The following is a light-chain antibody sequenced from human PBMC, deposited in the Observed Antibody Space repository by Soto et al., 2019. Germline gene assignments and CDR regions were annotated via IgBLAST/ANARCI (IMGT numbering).Light chain of an antibody. CDR2: WAS. J-gene: IGKJ4*01. CDR1: QSVLYSSNNKNY. V-gene: IGKV4-1*01. Sequence: DIVMTQSPDSQAVSLGERATINCKSSQSVLYSSNNKNYLAWYQQKPGQPPKLLIQWASTRESGVPDRFSGSGSGTDFTLTISSLQAEDVAVYYCQQYYGAPLAFGGGTKVEIK. CDR3: QQYYGAPLA.